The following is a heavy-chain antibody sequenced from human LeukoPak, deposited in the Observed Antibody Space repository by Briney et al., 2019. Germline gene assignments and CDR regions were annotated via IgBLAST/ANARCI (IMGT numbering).Heavy chain of an antibody. CDR3: ARLYYDSSGYYQICYFDY. D-gene: IGHD3-22*01. J-gene: IGHJ4*02. V-gene: IGHV4-39*01. CDR1: GGSISSSSYY. CDR2: IYYSGST. Sequence: SQTLSLTCTVSGGSISSSSYYWGWIRQPPRKGLEWIGSIYYSGSTYYNPSLKSRVTISVDTSKNQFSLNLSSVTAADTAVYYCARLYYDSSGYYQICYFDYWGQGTLVTVSS.